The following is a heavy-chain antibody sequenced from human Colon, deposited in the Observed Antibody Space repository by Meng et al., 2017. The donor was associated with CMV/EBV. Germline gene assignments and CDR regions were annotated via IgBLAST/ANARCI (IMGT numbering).Heavy chain of an antibody. CDR3: ARDGIRGVFFFDY. D-gene: IGHD1-14*01. CDR1: GFTFTGHY. V-gene: IGHV1-2*02. Sequence: VEGVEFGAEVKVPGASVKVSCKASGFTFTGHYMHWVRQAPGQGLEWMGWIDANSGGTNYAQKFQGRLTMTRDTSISTVYMELNRLRSDDTAVYFCARDGIRGVFFFDYWGQGTLVTVSS. CDR2: IDANSGGT. J-gene: IGHJ4*02.